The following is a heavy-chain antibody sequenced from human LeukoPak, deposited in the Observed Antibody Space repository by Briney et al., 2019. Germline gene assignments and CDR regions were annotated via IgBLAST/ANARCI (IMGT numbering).Heavy chain of an antibody. Sequence: SETLSLTCTVSGGSISNNNYYWGWIRQPPGKGLEWIGTIHYSGSTYYNPSLKSRVTISVDTSRNQFSLKLSSVTAADTAVYYCARRSYYDSSGYYYYWGQGTLVTVSS. CDR3: ARRSYYDSSGYYYY. CDR1: GGSISNNNYY. V-gene: IGHV4-39*01. D-gene: IGHD3-22*01. J-gene: IGHJ4*02. CDR2: IHYSGST.